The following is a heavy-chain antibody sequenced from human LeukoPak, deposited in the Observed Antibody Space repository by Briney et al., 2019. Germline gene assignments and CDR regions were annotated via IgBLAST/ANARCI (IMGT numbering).Heavy chain of an antibody. CDR2: IYHSGST. J-gene: IGHJ5*02. Sequence: SETLSLTCTVSGYSISSGYYWGWIRPPPGKGLEWIGSIYHSGSTYYNPSLKSRVTISVDTSKNQFSLKLSSVTAADTAVYFCARAYRSSWCANWFDPWGQGTLVTVSS. CDR1: GYSISSGYY. CDR3: ARAYRSSWCANWFDP. V-gene: IGHV4-38-2*02. D-gene: IGHD6-13*01.